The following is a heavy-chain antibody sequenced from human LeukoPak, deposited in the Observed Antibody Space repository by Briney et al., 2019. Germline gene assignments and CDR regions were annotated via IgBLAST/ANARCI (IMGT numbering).Heavy chain of an antibody. V-gene: IGHV1-69*13. CDR3: ARVRRKGYGGNSAPFDY. CDR1: GGTFSSYA. Sequence: GASVKVSCKASGGTFSSYAISWVRLAPGQGLEWMGGIIPIFGTANYAQKFQGRVTITADESTSTAYMELSSLRSEDTAVYYCARVRRKGYGGNSAPFDYWGQGTLVTVSS. CDR2: IIPIFGTA. J-gene: IGHJ4*02. D-gene: IGHD4-23*01.